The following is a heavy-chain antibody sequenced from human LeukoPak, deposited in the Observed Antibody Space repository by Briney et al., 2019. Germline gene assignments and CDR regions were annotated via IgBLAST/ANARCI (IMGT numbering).Heavy chain of an antibody. CDR3: ARVIRPSAKVGGIDY. D-gene: IGHD2-15*01. V-gene: IGHV3-30*04. CDR2: ISYDGSNK. Sequence: PGRSLRLSCAASGFTFSSYAMHWVRQAPGKGLEWVAVISYDGSNKYYADSVKGRFTISRDNSKNTLYLQMNSLRAEGTAVYYCARVIRPSAKVGGIDYWGQGTLVTVSS. J-gene: IGHJ4*02. CDR1: GFTFSSYA.